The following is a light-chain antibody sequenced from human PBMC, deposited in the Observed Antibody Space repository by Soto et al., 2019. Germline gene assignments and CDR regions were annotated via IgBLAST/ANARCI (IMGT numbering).Light chain of an antibody. Sequence: IVMTQSPATLSVSPGERVTLSCNARQSVSGNLAWYQQKPGQPPRLLIFGATTRAPDVHARFSGSGSATEFTLTINNLQSRDSAVYYCQPYNEWPETVGPVTKVDIK. CDR1: QSVSGN. CDR3: QPYNEWPET. V-gene: IGKV3-15*01. CDR2: GAT. J-gene: IGKJ3*01.